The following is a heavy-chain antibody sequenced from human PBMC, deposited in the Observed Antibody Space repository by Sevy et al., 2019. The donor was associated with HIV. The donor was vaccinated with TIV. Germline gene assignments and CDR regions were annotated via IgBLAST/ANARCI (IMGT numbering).Heavy chain of an antibody. CDR1: GASMSGYY. CDR2: IYDTGDT. CDR3: ARGRSNFRY. J-gene: IGHJ4*02. V-gene: IGHV4-59*13. D-gene: IGHD1-1*01. Sequence: SETLSLTCTLSGASMSGYYWSWIRQPPGKGLEWIGYIYDTGDTNFNPSRKSRVTISQDTSKTQFSLSLSSVNTADTAVYYCARGRSNFRYWSQGTLVTVSS.